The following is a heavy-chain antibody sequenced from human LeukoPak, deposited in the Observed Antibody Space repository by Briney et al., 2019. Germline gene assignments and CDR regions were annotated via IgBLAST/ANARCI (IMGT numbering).Heavy chain of an antibody. V-gene: IGHV3-7*01. CDR3: RSGGAAPGAFDN. J-gene: IGHJ4*02. Sequence: GGSLRLSCAASGFTFRDFWMSWMRQAPGKGLEWVANIKYDGDEEYYVDSVKGRFTISRDNAKNSLYLQLNSLRVEDTAVYYCRSGGAAPGAFDNWGQGTLVTVSP. CDR2: IKYDGDEE. CDR1: GFTFRDFW. D-gene: IGHD4/OR15-4a*01.